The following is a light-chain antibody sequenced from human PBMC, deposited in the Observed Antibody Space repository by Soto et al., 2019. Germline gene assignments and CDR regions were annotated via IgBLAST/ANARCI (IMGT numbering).Light chain of an antibody. J-gene: IGKJ1*01. V-gene: IGKV1-5*01. CDR2: DAS. CDR3: QQYNTRT. CDR1: QSINTW. Sequence: DIQMTQLPSPLSASVGDRVTITCRSSQSINTWLAWYQQRPGQAPKLLIFDASSLESGVPSRFSGSGSGTEFTLTISSLQPDDFATYCCQQYNTRTFGQGTKVEIK.